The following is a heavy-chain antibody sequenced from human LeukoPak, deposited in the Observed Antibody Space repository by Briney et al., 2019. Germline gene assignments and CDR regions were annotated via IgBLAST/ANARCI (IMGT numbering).Heavy chain of an antibody. CDR3: ARDSVVVPAATSYYYYYMDV. CDR1: GGSISSYY. CDR2: IYTSGST. J-gene: IGHJ6*03. Sequence: SETLSLTCTVSGGSISSYYWGWIRQPAGKGLEWIGRIYTSGSTNYNPSLKSRVTISVDKSKNQFSLKLSSVTAADTAVYYCARDSVVVPAATSYYYYYMDVWGKGTTVTVSS. V-gene: IGHV4-4*07. D-gene: IGHD2-2*01.